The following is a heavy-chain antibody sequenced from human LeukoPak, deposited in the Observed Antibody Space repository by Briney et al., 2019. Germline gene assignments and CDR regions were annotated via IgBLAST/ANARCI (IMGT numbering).Heavy chain of an antibody. CDR2: ISSGGSTI. D-gene: IGHD3-10*01. Sequence: GGSLRLSCAASGFTFSSYEMNWVRQAPGKGLEWVSYISSGGSTIYYADSVKGRFTISRDNSKNMVYLQMNSLRPEDTAVYYCASLGGWFGELLQYYYYMDVWGKGTTVTISS. J-gene: IGHJ6*03. CDR1: GFTFSSYE. V-gene: IGHV3-48*03. CDR3: ASLGGWFGELLQYYYYMDV.